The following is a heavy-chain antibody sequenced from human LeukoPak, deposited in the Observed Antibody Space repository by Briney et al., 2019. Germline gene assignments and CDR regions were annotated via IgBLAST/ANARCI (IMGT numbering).Heavy chain of an antibody. CDR1: GFTFDDYA. D-gene: IGHD3-10*01. Sequence: PGGSLRLSCAASGFTFDDYAMHWVRQAPGKGLEWVSGISWNSGSIGYADSVKGRFTISRDNAKNSLYLQMNSLRAEDTALYYCAKAPTGSGSYGVFDYWGQGTLVTVSS. CDR2: ISWNSGSI. V-gene: IGHV3-9*01. J-gene: IGHJ4*02. CDR3: AKAPTGSGSYGVFDY.